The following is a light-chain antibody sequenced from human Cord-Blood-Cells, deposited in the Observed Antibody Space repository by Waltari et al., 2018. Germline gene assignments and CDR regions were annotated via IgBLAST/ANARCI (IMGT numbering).Light chain of an antibody. J-gene: IGKJ2*01. CDR3: QQYYSYPYT. V-gene: IGKV1-8*01. CDR1: HGISSY. CDR2: AAS. Sequence: IRMTQSPSSFSASTRDRVTITCRASHGISSYLAWYQQKPGKAPKLLIYAASTLQSGVPSRFSGSGSGTDFTLTISCLQSEDFATYYCQQYYSYPYTFGQGTKLEIK.